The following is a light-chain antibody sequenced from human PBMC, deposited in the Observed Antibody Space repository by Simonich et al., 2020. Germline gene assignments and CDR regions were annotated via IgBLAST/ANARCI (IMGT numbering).Light chain of an antibody. V-gene: IGLV6-57*03. J-gene: IGLJ3*02. CDR2: EDN. CDR1: SGSIASNY. Sequence: NFMLTQPHSVSESPGKTVTISCTRSSGSIASNYVQWYQQRPGSAPTTVIYEDNQSPAGVPDRFSGSIDSSSNSAPLTISGLKTEDEADYYCQSYDSSNHAVFGGGTKLTVL. CDR3: QSYDSSNHAV.